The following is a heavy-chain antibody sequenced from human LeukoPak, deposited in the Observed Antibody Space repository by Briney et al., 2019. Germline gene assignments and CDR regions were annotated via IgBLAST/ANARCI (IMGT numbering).Heavy chain of an antibody. D-gene: IGHD3-10*01. V-gene: IGHV3-23*01. CDR2: ISGSGGST. CDR3: AKASVSMVRGVRYFDY. CDR1: GFTFTNFA. J-gene: IGHJ4*02. Sequence: PGGSLRLSCAASGFTFTNFAMTWVRQAPGQGLEWVSAISGSGGSTYYADSVKGRFTISRDNSKNTLYLQMNSLRAEDTAVYYCAKASVSMVRGVRYFDYWGQGTLVTVSS.